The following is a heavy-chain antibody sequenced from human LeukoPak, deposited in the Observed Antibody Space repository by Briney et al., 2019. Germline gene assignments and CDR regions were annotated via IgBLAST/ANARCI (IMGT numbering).Heavy chain of an antibody. J-gene: IGHJ6*03. CDR1: GYSFTSYW. CDR3: ARSLGAPYYYYYMDV. D-gene: IGHD3-10*01. CDR2: IYPGDSDT. V-gene: IGHV5-51*01. Sequence: GESLKISCKGSGYSFTSYWIGWVRQMPGKGLEWMGIIYPGDSDTRYSPSFQGQVTISADKSISTAYLQWSSLKASDTAMYYCARSLGAPYYYYYMDVWGRGTTVTVSS.